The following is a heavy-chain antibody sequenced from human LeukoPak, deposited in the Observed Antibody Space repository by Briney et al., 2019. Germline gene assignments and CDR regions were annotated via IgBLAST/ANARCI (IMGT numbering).Heavy chain of an antibody. CDR2: IYYSGST. CDR1: GGSVSSSGYY. Sequence: SETLSLTCTVSGGSVSSSGYYWGWIRQPPGKGLEWIGSIYYSGSTYYNPSLKSRVTISVDTSKNQFSLKLSSVTAADTAVYYCAGDCSSTSCHPGWFDPWGQGTLVTVSS. V-gene: IGHV4-39*07. D-gene: IGHD2-2*01. CDR3: AGDCSSTSCHPGWFDP. J-gene: IGHJ5*02.